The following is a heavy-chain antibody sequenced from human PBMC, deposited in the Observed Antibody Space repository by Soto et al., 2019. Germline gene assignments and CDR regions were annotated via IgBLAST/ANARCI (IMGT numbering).Heavy chain of an antibody. CDR1: GCTFSSYT. CDR2: IIPILGIT. J-gene: IGHJ4*02. D-gene: IGHD6-19*01. CDR3: ARDQWMVPFDY. V-gene: IGHV1-69*02. Sequence: GASVKVSFKASGCTFSSYTISWVRQAPGQGLEWMGRIIPILGITNYAQKFQGRVTITTDKSTSTAYMELRSLRSDDTAVYYCARDQWMVPFDYWGQGTLVTVSS.